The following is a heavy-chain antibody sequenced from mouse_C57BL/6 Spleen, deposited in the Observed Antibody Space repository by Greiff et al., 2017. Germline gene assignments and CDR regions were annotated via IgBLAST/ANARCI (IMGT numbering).Heavy chain of an antibody. CDR1: GYTFTDYE. D-gene: IGHD2-4*01. V-gene: IGHV1-15*01. J-gene: IGHJ4*01. CDR3: TRPIYYDYPYAMDY. CDR2: IDPETGGT. Sequence: QVQLQQSGAELVRPGASVTLSCKASGYTFTDYEMHWVKQTPVHGLEWIGAIDPETGGTAYNQKFKGKAILTADKSSSTAYMELRSLTSEDSAVXYCTRPIYYDYPYAMDYWGQGTSVTVSS.